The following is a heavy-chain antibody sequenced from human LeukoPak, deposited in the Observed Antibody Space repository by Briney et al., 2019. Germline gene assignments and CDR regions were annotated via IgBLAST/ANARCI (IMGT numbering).Heavy chain of an antibody. V-gene: IGHV4-38-2*02. CDR3: ARDSALAQAVMFDY. J-gene: IGHJ4*02. CDR1: GYSISSGYY. D-gene: IGHD6-19*01. CDR2: IDHSGST. Sequence: SETLSLTCTVSGYSISSGYYWGWIRQPPGQGLEWTGSIDHSGSTYYNPPLKGRITISVDTSKNQFSLKLSSVTAADTAVYYCARDSALAQAVMFDYWGQGTLVTVSS.